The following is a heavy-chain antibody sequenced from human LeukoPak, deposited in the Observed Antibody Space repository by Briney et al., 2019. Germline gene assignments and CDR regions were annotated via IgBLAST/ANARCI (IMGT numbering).Heavy chain of an antibody. Sequence: SETLSLTCAVYGGSFSGYYWSWIRQPPGKGLEWIGEINHSGSTNYNPSLKSRVTISVDTSKNQFSLKLSSVTAADTAVYYCARTTVAKQDFDYWGQGTLVTVSS. CDR2: INHSGST. V-gene: IGHV4-34*01. CDR3: ARTTVAKQDFDY. J-gene: IGHJ4*02. CDR1: GGSFSGYY. D-gene: IGHD4-23*01.